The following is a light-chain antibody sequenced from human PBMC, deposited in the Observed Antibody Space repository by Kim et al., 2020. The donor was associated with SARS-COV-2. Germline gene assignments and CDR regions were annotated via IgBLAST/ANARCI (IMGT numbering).Light chain of an antibody. Sequence: QSALTQPRSVSGSPGQSVTISCTGTSSDVGLYNYVSWYQQHPGKAPKLMIYDVTERPSGVPDRFSASKSGNTAFLTISGLQAEDEADYYCCSYAGSPPYVFGTGTKVTVL. CDR1: SSDVGLYNY. V-gene: IGLV2-11*01. CDR2: DVT. CDR3: CSYAGSPPYV. J-gene: IGLJ1*01.